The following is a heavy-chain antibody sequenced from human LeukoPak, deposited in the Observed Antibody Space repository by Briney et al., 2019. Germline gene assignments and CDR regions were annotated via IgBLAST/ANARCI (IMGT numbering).Heavy chain of an antibody. CDR3: ARGLRRKASIAARRDVWFDP. Sequence: SETLSLTCAVYGGSFSGYYWSWIRQPPGKGLEWIGEINHSGSTNYNPSLKSRVTISVDTSKNQFSLKLSSVTAADTAVYYCARGLRRKASIAARRDVWFDPRGQGTLVTVSS. CDR1: GGSFSGYY. J-gene: IGHJ5*02. V-gene: IGHV4-34*01. D-gene: IGHD6-6*01. CDR2: INHSGST.